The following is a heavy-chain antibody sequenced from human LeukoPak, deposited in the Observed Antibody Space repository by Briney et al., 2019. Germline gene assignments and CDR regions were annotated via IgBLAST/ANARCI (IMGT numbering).Heavy chain of an antibody. D-gene: IGHD3-22*01. CDR3: ATFPYYFDSSGSYYFDF. CDR1: KFTFSTYS. V-gene: IGHV3-48*01. CDR2: ISSSSSTI. J-gene: IGHJ4*02. Sequence: GGSLRLSCVASKFTFSTYSMTWVRQAPGKGLEWVSYISSSSSTIYYADSVKGRFTISRDNAKNSLYLQLNSLRAEDTAVYYCATFPYYFDSSGSYYFDFWGQGTLVTVSS.